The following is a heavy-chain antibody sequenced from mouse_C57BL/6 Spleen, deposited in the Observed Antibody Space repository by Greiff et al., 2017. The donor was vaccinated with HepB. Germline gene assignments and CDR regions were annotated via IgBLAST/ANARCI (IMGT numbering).Heavy chain of an antibody. J-gene: IGHJ4*01. V-gene: IGHV1-69*01. D-gene: IGHD2-4*01. Sequence: LQQPGAELVMPGASVKLSCKASGYTFTSYWMHWVKQRPGQGLEWIGEIDPSDSYTNYNQKFKGKSTLTVDKSSSTAYMQLSSLTSEDSAVYYCARFFYDYDRDYAMDYWGQGTSVTVSS. CDR1: GYTFTSYW. CDR2: IDPSDSYT. CDR3: ARFFYDYDRDYAMDY.